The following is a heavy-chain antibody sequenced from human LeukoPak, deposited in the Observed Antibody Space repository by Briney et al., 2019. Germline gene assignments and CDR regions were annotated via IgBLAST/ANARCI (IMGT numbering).Heavy chain of an antibody. D-gene: IGHD6-13*01. CDR2: ISVDESNK. Sequence: GGSLRLSCAASGFTFSSYGMHWVRQAPGKGLEWVAVISVDESNKFYAGSVRGRCTISRDNSKNTMSLQMDSPRGEDTAVYYCARDPRTSSTSRNYFESWGQGTLVTVSS. CDR3: ARDPRTSSTSRNYFES. J-gene: IGHJ4*02. CDR1: GFTFSSYG. V-gene: IGHV3-30*03.